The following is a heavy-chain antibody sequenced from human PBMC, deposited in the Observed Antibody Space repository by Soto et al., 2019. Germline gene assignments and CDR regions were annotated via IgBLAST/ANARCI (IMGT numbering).Heavy chain of an antibody. Sequence: QVQLQQWGAGLLKPSETLSLTCAVYGGSFSGYYWSWIRQPPGKGLEWIGEINHSGSTNYNPSLTRRVTISVDTSKNQFSLKLSSVTAADTAVYYCARGYPQAVRGVIVEFMDVWGKGTTVTVSS. J-gene: IGHJ6*03. CDR1: GGSFSGYY. D-gene: IGHD3-10*01. V-gene: IGHV4-34*01. CDR3: ARGYPQAVRGVIVEFMDV. CDR2: INHSGST.